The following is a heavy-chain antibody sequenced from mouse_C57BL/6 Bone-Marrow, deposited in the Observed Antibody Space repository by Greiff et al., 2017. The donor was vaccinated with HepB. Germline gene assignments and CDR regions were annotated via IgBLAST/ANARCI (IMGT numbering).Heavy chain of an antibody. Sequence: EVKLVESGGGLVQPGGSLSLSCAASGFTFTAYYMSWVRQPPGKALEWLGFIRNKANGYTTEYSASVKGRFTISRDNSQSILYIQMNALRSEDSATYYCARSYDYDYWGQGTTLTVSS. CDR2: IRNKANGYTT. J-gene: IGHJ2*01. D-gene: IGHD2-4*01. CDR3: ARSYDYDY. V-gene: IGHV7-3*01. CDR1: GFTFTAYY.